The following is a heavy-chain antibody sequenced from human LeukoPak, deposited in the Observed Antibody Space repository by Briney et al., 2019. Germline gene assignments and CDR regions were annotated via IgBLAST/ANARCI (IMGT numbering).Heavy chain of an antibody. J-gene: IGHJ3*02. D-gene: IGHD1-26*01. V-gene: IGHV3-9*01. CDR1: GFTFDDYA. CDR3: AKDSGGGTYYPDALDI. Sequence: GRSLRLSCAASGFTFDDYAIHWVRQAPGKGLEWVSVISWNSGNIGYADSVKGRFTISRDNAKNSLYLQMNSLRAEDTPFYYCAKDSGGGTYYPDALDIWGQGTMVTVSS. CDR2: ISWNSGNI.